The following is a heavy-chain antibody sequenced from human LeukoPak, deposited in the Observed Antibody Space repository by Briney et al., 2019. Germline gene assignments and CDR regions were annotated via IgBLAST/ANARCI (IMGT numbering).Heavy chain of an antibody. CDR1: GGSFSGYY. CDR3: ARGKAGGYSYGGFDY. V-gene: IGHV4-59*01. D-gene: IGHD5-18*01. CDR2: IYYSGST. Sequence: SETLSLTCAVYGGSFSGYYWSWIRQPPGKGLEWIGYIYYSGSTNYNPSLKSRVTISVDTSKNQFSLKLSSVTAADTAVYYCARGKAGGYSYGGFDYWGQGTLVTVSS. J-gene: IGHJ4*02.